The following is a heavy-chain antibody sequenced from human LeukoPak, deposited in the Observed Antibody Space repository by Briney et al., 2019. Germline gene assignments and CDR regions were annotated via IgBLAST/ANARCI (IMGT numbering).Heavy chain of an antibody. Sequence: SETLSLTCTVSGDPISSSPYYWGWIRQPPGKGLEWIASISYSGSTYYNPSLKSRVSISADMSKNQFSLKLSSVTAADTAVYYCVRVSGGYWGQGTLVTVPS. CDR3: VRVSGGY. J-gene: IGHJ4*02. CDR2: ISYSGST. D-gene: IGHD3-10*01. V-gene: IGHV4-39*01. CDR1: GDPISSSPYY.